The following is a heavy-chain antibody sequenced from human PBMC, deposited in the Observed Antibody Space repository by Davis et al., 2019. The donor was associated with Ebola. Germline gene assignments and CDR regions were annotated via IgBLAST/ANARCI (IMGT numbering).Heavy chain of an antibody. D-gene: IGHD3-16*01. CDR1: GFTFSDYY. V-gene: IGHV3-11*04. J-gene: IGHJ1*01. CDR2: ISSSGSTI. CDR3: AKSRGYFQH. Sequence: GESLKISCTVSGFTFSDYYMSWIRQAPGKGLEWVSYISSSGSTIYYADSVKGRFTISRDNAKNSLYLQMNSLRAEDTAVYYCAKSRGYFQHWGQGTLVTVSS.